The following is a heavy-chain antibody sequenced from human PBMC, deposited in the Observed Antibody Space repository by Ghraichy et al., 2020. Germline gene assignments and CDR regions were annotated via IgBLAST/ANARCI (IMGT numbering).Heavy chain of an antibody. D-gene: IGHD1-26*01. Sequence: SETLSLTCTVSGGSFSSPDCYWGWIRQPPGKGREWIAYIYYSGTSYYNPVLRSRVSISEDTSKKQFTMRLSSVTAADTATYYCARRLCGGGACYYGYYLDFWGQGTLVTVSS. CDR2: IYYSGTS. CDR3: ARRLCGGGACYYGYYLDF. V-gene: IGHV4-39*01. CDR1: GGSFSSPDCY. J-gene: IGHJ4*02.